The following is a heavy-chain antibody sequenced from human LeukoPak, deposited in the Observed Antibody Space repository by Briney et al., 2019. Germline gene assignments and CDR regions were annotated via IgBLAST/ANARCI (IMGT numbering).Heavy chain of an antibody. V-gene: IGHV1-3*01. CDR3: ARGTSGSGSYGYYGMDV. Sequence: GASVKVSCKASGYTFTSYAMHWVRQAPGQRLEGMGWINAGNGNTKYSQKFQGRVTITRDTSASTAYMELSSLRSEDTAVYYCARGTSGSGSYGYYGMDVWGKGTTVTVSS. J-gene: IGHJ6*04. CDR1: GYTFTSYA. CDR2: INAGNGNT. D-gene: IGHD3-10*01.